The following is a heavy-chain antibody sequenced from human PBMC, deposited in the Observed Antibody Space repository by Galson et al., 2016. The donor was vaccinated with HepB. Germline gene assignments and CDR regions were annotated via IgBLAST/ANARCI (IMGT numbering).Heavy chain of an antibody. D-gene: IGHD2-2*03. CDR1: GFTFSSYS. V-gene: IGHV3-21*01. Sequence: SLRLSCAASGFTFSSYSLNWVRQAPGKGLEWVSSIGTIGSDRHYADSVKGRLTISRDNAKSTMYLQMNSLRAEDTAVYYCARVLPMDGAFDIWGQGTMVTVSS. CDR2: IGTIGSDR. CDR3: ARVLPMDGAFDI. J-gene: IGHJ3*02.